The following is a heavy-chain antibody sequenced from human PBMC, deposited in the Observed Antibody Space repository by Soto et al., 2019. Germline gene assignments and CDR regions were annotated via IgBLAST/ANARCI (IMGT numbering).Heavy chain of an antibody. Sequence: GGSLRLSCAASGFTFSSYGMHWVRQAPGKGLEWVAVIWYDGSNKYYADSVKGRFTISRDNSKNTLYLQMNSLRAEDTAVYYCARDIGYDSSGYEDYWGQGTLVTVSS. CDR1: GFTFSSYG. J-gene: IGHJ4*02. CDR3: ARDIGYDSSGYEDY. CDR2: IWYDGSNK. D-gene: IGHD3-22*01. V-gene: IGHV3-33*01.